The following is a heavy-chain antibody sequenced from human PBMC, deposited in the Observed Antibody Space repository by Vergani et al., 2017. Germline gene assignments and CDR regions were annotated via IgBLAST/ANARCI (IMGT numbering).Heavy chain of an antibody. J-gene: IGHJ1*01. CDR3: AREVRSAVTTDYQH. V-gene: IGHV1-69*01. Sequence: QVQLVQSGAEVKKPGSSVKVSCKASGGTFSSYAISWVRQAPGQGLEWMGGIIPIFGTANYAQKFKGRVTSTADESTSTAYMELSSLMSEDTAVYYCAREVRSAVTTDYQHWGQGTLVTVSS. CDR2: IIPIFGTA. D-gene: IGHD4-17*01. CDR1: GGTFSSYA.